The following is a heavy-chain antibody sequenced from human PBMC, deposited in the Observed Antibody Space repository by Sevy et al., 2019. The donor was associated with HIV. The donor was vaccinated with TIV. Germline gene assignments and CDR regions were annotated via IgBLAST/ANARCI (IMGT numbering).Heavy chain of an antibody. CDR2: INPNRGGT. CDR1: GYTFTGYY. D-gene: IGHD2-2*01. J-gene: IGHJ6*02. Sequence: ASVKVSCKASGYTFTGYYMHWVRQAPGQGLEWMGRINPNRGGTNYAQKFQGRVTMTRDTSISTAYMELSRLRSDDTAVYYCAGSSYYYGMDVWGQGTTVTVSS. V-gene: IGHV1-2*06. CDR3: AGSSYYYGMDV.